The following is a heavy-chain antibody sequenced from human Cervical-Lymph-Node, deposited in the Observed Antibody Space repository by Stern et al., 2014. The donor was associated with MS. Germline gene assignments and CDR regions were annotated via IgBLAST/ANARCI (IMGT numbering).Heavy chain of an antibody. CDR3: ARVGGYDYIWGSYRYEADH. CDR1: GFTFSSYW. J-gene: IGHJ4*02. Sequence: VQLVQSGGGLVQPGGSLRLSCAASGFTFSSYWMSWVRQAPGKGLEWVATIKDDGSKKYYADAVKGRFTISRDNAKNSLYLQMNSLRAEDTAVYYCARVGGYDYIWGSYRYEADHWGQGTLVTVSS. CDR2: IKDDGSKK. D-gene: IGHD3-16*02. V-gene: IGHV3-7*01.